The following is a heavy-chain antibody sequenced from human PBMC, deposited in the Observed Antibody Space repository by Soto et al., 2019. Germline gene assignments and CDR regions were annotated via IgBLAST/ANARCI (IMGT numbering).Heavy chain of an antibody. D-gene: IGHD3-3*01. CDR1: GYTFTSYG. CDR2: ISAYNGNT. CDR3: ARDRYFITFFGVVISPMYF. V-gene: IGHV1-18*01. J-gene: IGHJ6*03. Sequence: GASVKVSCKASGYTFTSYGISWVRQAPGQGLEWMGWISAYNGNTNYAQKLQGRVTMTTDTSTSTAYMELRSLRSDDTAVYYCARDRYFITFFGVVISPMYFCAKGTTVPVS.